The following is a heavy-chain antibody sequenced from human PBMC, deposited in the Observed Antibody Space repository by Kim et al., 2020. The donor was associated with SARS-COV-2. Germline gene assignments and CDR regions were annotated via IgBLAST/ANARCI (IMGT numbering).Heavy chain of an antibody. V-gene: IGHV4-59*01. D-gene: IGHD3-3*01. Sequence: KSRVTISVDTSKNQFSLKLSSVTAADTAVYYCAREQYDFWSGYSGRWFDPWGQGTLVTVSS. CDR3: AREQYDFWSGYSGRWFDP. J-gene: IGHJ5*02.